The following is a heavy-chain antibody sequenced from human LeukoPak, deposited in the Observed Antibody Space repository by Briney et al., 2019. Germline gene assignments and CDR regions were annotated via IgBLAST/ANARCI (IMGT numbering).Heavy chain of an antibody. V-gene: IGHV3-23*01. CDR2: ISDSGSDT. CDR1: GFSFSAYA. D-gene: IGHD6-13*01. CDR3: AKRYSSSWYYFDY. J-gene: IGHJ4*02. Sequence: PGGSLRLSCVASGFSFSAYAMSWVRQAPGTGLQWVSSISDSGSDTYYTDSVKGRFTISRDNSKNTLFLQMSSLRAEDTAVYYCAKRYSSSWYYFDYWGQGTLVTVSS.